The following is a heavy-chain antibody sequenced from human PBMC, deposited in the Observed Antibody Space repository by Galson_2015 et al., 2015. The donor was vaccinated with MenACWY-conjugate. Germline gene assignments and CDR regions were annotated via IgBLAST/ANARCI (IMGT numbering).Heavy chain of an antibody. CDR3: ARHPPGGRGMDV. J-gene: IGHJ6*02. CDR1: GYIFTPYW. CDR2: ISPGDSNT. D-gene: IGHD1-26*01. Sequence: QSGAEVKKPGESLKISCKASGYIFTPYWIAWVRQMPGKGLEWMGLISPGDSNTRYGPSFQGQVTISADKSISTAYLQWSSLKASDTAMYYCARHPPGGRGMDVWGQGTTVTVSS. V-gene: IGHV5-51*01.